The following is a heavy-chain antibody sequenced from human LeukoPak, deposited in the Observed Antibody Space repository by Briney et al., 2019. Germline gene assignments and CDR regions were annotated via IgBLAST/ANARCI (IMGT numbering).Heavy chain of an antibody. D-gene: IGHD3-16*01. CDR3: ARDWGFGRYPRGSPTNWFDP. J-gene: IGHJ5*02. Sequence: PSETRSLTCTVSGGSISSSSYYWGWIRQPPGKGLEWIGSIYYSGSTYYNPSLKSRVTISVDTSKNQFSLKLSSVTAADTAVYYCARDWGFGRYPRGSPTNWFDPWGQGTLVTVSS. CDR2: IYYSGST. V-gene: IGHV4-39*07. CDR1: GGSISSSSYY.